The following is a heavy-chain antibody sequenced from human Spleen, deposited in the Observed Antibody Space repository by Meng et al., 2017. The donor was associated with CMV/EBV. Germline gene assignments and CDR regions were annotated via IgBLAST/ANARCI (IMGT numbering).Heavy chain of an antibody. CDR2: ISYDGSTK. Sequence: CAASGFTFSSYGMHWVRQAPGKGLEWVAAISYDGSTKYYADSVKGRFTISRDNSKNTLYLQMNSLRAEDTAVYYCARCGNYYLNYFDYWGQGTLVTVSS. CDR3: ARCGNYYLNYFDY. D-gene: IGHD1-26*01. J-gene: IGHJ4*02. V-gene: IGHV3-30*03. CDR1: GFTFSSYG.